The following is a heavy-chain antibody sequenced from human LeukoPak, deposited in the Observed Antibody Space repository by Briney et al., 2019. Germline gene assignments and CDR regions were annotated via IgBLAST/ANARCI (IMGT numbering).Heavy chain of an antibody. Sequence: PGGSLRLSCAASGFTFSSYAMSWVRQAPVRGLEWVSAIHDGDNTFYTDSVKGRFTISRDTSENTLYLQMDRLGVEDTAIYYCARVRTGNPWVPFDYWGQGTLVTVSS. CDR3: ARVRTGNPWVPFDY. J-gene: IGHJ4*02. CDR1: GFTFSSYA. D-gene: IGHD7-27*01. V-gene: IGHV3-23*01. CDR2: IHDGDNT.